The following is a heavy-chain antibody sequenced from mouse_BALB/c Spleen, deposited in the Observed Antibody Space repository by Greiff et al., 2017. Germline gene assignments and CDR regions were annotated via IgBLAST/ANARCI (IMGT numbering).Heavy chain of an antibody. Sequence: EVQGVESGGGLVKPGGSLKLSCAASGFTFSDYYMYWVRQTPEKRLEWVATISDGGSYTYYPDSVKGRFTISRDNAKNNLYLQMSSLKSEDTAMYYCARDLILRPGFAYWGQGTLVTVSA. D-gene: IGHD1-1*01. CDR2: ISDGGSYT. J-gene: IGHJ3*01. CDR3: ARDLILRPGFAY. V-gene: IGHV5-4*02. CDR1: GFTFSDYY.